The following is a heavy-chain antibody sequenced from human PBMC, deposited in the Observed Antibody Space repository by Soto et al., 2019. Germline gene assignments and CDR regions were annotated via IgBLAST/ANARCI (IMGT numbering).Heavy chain of an antibody. J-gene: IGHJ4*02. CDR2: IDPSDSYT. CDR3: ASIYDSSGYYFFR. V-gene: IGHV5-10-1*01. D-gene: IGHD3-22*01. CDR1: GYSFTSYW. Sequence: PGESLKISCKGSGYSFTSYWISWVRQMPGKGLEWMGRIDPSDSYTNYSPSFQGHVTISADKSISTAYLQWSSLKASDTAMYYCASIYDSSGYYFFRWGQGTLVTVSS.